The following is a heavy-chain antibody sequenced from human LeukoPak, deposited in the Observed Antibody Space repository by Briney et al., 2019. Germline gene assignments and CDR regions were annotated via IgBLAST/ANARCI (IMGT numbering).Heavy chain of an antibody. CDR3: ARMVRGVSYWFDP. J-gene: IGHJ5*02. V-gene: IGHV4-4*02. D-gene: IGHD3-10*01. CDR1: GGSISSSNW. Sequence: PSETLSLTCAVSGGSISSSNWWSWVRQPPGKGLEWIGEIYHSGSTNYNPSLKSRVTISVDKSKNQFSLKLSSVTAADTAVYYCARMVRGVSYWFDPWGQGTLVTVSS. CDR2: IYHSGST.